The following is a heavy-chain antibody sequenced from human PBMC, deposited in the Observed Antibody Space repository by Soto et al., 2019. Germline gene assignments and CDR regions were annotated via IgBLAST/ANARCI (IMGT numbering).Heavy chain of an antibody. J-gene: IGHJ3*02. D-gene: IGHD1-1*01. CDR2: IWYDGSNK. V-gene: IGHV3-33*01. CDR3: ARDPGAATGDAFDI. CDR1: GFTFSSYG. Sequence: PGGSLRLSCAASGFTFSSYGMHWVRQAPGKGLEWVAAIWYDGSNKYYADSVKGRFTISRDNSKNTLYLQMNSLRAEDTAVYYCARDPGAATGDAFDIWGQGTMVTVAS.